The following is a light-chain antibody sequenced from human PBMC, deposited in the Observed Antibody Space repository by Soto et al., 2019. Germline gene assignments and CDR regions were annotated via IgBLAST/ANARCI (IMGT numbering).Light chain of an antibody. CDR3: QQYSSSPPCR. J-gene: IGKJ1*01. CDR2: GAS. CDR1: QSVSSSY. V-gene: IGKV3-20*01. Sequence: GVSKSAGIVSLSTGERATLSCRASQSVSSSYLAWYQQKPGQAPRLLIYGASSRATGIPDRFSGSGSGTDFTLTISRLEPEDFAVHYCQQYSSSPPCRFGQRGMVDI.